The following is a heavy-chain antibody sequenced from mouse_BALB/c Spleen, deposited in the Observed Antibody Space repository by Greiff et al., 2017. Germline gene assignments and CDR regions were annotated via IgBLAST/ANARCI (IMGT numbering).Heavy chain of an antibody. V-gene: IGHV7-3*02. CDR3: ARDIPYYYAMDY. CDR1: GFTFTDYY. J-gene: IGHJ4*01. D-gene: IGHD2-10*01. CDR2: IRNKANGYTT. Sequence: VQLKESGGGLVQPGGSLRLSCATSGFTFTDYYMSWVRQPPGKALEWLGFIRNKANGYTTEYSASVKGRFTISRDNSQSILYLQMNTLRAEDSATYYCARDIPYYYAMDYWGQGTSVTVSS.